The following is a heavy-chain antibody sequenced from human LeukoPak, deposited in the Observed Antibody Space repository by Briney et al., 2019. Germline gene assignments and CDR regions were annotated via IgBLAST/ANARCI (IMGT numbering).Heavy chain of an antibody. CDR1: GFTFSDYY. J-gene: IGHJ4*02. D-gene: IGHD3-9*01. Sequence: GGSLRLSCAASGFTFSDYYMSWIRQAPGKGLECVSYISSSGSTIYYADSVKGRFTISRDNSKNTLYLQMNSLRAEDTAVYYCAKDRDFLTGYRPCFDCWGQGTLVTVSS. CDR2: ISSSGSTI. CDR3: AKDRDFLTGYRPCFDC. V-gene: IGHV3-11*01.